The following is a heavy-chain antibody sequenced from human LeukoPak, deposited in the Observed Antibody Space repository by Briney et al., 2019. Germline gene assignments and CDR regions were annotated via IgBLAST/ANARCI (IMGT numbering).Heavy chain of an antibody. D-gene: IGHD2-2*01. Sequence: SETLSLTCTVSGGSISSGGYYWSWIRQPPGKGLEWIGYIYHSGSTYYNPSLKSRVTISVDRSKNQFSLKLSSVTAADTAVYYCARGLYPDAFDIWGQGTMVTVSS. CDR2: IYHSGST. V-gene: IGHV4-30-2*01. CDR1: GGSISSGGYY. CDR3: ARGLYPDAFDI. J-gene: IGHJ3*02.